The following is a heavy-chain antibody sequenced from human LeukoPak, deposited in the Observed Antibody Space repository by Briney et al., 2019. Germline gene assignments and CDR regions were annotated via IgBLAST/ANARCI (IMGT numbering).Heavy chain of an antibody. J-gene: IGHJ4*02. V-gene: IGHV4-34*01. CDR1: GGSFSGYY. CDR3: ARGGRITTIVVVIPMYYFDY. D-gene: IGHD3-22*01. CDR2: INHSGST. Sequence: SETLSLTCAVYGGSFSGYYWSWIRQPPGKGLEWIGEINHSGSTNYNPSLKSRVTISVDTSRNQFSLKLSSVTAADTAVYYCARGGRITTIVVVIPMYYFDYWGQGTLVTVSS.